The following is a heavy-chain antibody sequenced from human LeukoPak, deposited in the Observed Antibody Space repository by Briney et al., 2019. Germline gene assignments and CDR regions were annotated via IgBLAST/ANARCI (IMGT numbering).Heavy chain of an antibody. Sequence: ASVKVSCKASGYTFTSYGISWVRQAPGQGLEWMGWMNPNSGNTGYAQKFQGRVTMTRDTSISTAYMELSRLRSDDTAVYYCARVLSVWFGELSAFDYWGQGTLVTVSS. CDR2: MNPNSGNT. J-gene: IGHJ4*02. D-gene: IGHD3-10*01. V-gene: IGHV1-8*02. CDR1: GYTFTSYG. CDR3: ARVLSVWFGELSAFDY.